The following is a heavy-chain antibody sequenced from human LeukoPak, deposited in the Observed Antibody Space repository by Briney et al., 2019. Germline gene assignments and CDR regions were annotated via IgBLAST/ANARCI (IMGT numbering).Heavy chain of an antibody. D-gene: IGHD5-12*01. CDR2: IIPILGIA. CDR3: ARGRYSGYDLSVFDY. V-gene: IGHV1-69*04. Sequence: GASVKVSCKASGGTFSSYAISWVRQAPGQGLEWMGRIIPILGIANYAQKFQGRVTITADESTSTAYMELSSLRSEDTAVYYCARGRYSGYDLSVFDYWGQGTLVTVSS. J-gene: IGHJ4*02. CDR1: GGTFSSYA.